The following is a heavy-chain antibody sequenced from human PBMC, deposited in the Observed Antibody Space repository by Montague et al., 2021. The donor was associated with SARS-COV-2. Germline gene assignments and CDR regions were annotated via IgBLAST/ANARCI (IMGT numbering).Heavy chain of an antibody. CDR3: ARDIAVAGLIDY. D-gene: IGHD6-19*01. V-gene: IGHV4-61*02. J-gene: IGHJ4*02. CDR2: ISFSGST. CDR1: GGSISSGSYY. Sequence: TLSLTCTVSGGSISSGSYYWSWIRQPAGKGLEWIGRISFSGSTNYNPSLKSRVTISVDTSKNQFSLKLSSVTAADTAVYYCARDIAVAGLIDYWGQGTLVTVSS.